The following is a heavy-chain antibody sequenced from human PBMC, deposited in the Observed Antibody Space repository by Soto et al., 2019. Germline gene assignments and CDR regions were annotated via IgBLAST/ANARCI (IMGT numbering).Heavy chain of an antibody. J-gene: IGHJ5*02. CDR3: ATQEVGGSYVYTFDP. CDR2: IYYSGST. Sequence: PSETLSLTCTVSGGSISSSNYYWGWIRQPPGKGLEWIESIYYSGSTYYNPSLKSRVTISVDTSKNQFSLKLSSVTAADTAVYYCATQEVGGSYVYTFDPWGQGTLVTVSS. V-gene: IGHV4-39*01. D-gene: IGHD1-26*01. CDR1: GGSISSSNYY.